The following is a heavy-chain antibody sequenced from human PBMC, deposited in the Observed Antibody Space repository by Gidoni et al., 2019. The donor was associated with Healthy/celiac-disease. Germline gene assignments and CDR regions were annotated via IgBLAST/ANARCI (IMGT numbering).Heavy chain of an antibody. D-gene: IGHD6-13*01. J-gene: IGHJ6*02. V-gene: IGHV4-39*01. CDR2: IYYSGST. CDR3: ARHAEREAAAGRRGDYYGMDV. CDR1: RASISSSSYS. Sequence: QLQLQVSGPGLVKPSETLSLPCTVSRASISSSSYSWCWIRQPPGKGLEWIGSIYYSGSTYYNPSLKSRVTISVDTSKTQFSLKLSSVTAADTAVYYCARHAEREAAAGRRGDYYGMDVWGQGTTVTVSS.